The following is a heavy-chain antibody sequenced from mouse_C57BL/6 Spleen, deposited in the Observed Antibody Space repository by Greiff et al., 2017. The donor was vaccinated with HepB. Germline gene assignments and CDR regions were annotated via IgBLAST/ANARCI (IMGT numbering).Heavy chain of an antibody. Sequence: VKLVESGAELARPGASVKMSCKASGYTFTSYTMHWVKQRPGQGLEWIGYINPSSGYTKYNQKFKDKATLTADKSSSTAYMQLSSLTSEDSAVYYCARSITTVVAEAYWGQGTLVTVSA. CDR2: INPSSGYT. CDR1: GYTFTSYT. J-gene: IGHJ3*01. D-gene: IGHD1-1*01. V-gene: IGHV1-4*01. CDR3: ARSITTVVAEAY.